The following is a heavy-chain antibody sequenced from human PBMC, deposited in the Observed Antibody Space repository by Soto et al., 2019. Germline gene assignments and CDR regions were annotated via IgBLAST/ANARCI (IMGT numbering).Heavy chain of an antibody. CDR2: ISSSSSTI. V-gene: IGHV3-48*01. D-gene: IGHD6-13*01. J-gene: IGHJ5*02. Sequence: EAQLVESGGGLVQPGGSLRLSCAASGFTFSSYSMNWVRQAPGKGLVWVSYISSSSSTIYYADSVKGRFTISRDNAKNSLYLQMNSLRAEDTAVYYCARHPERIAEIGWFDPWGQGTLVTVSS. CDR3: ARHPERIAEIGWFDP. CDR1: GFTFSSYS.